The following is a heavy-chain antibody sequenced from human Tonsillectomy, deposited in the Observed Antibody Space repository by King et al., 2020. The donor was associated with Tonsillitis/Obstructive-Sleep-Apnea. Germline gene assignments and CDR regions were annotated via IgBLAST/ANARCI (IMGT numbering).Heavy chain of an antibody. CDR2: IYYSGST. J-gene: IGHJ4*02. V-gene: IGHV4-39*01. D-gene: IGHD3-22*01. CDR1: GGSISSSSYY. Sequence: PLQESGPGLVKPSETLSLTCTVSGGSISSSSYYWGWIRQPPGKGLEWIGSIYYSGSTYYNPSLKSRVTISVDTSKNQFSLKLSSVTAADTAVYYCARQGHSSAYYSDYWGQGTLITVSS. CDR3: ARQGHSSAYYSDY.